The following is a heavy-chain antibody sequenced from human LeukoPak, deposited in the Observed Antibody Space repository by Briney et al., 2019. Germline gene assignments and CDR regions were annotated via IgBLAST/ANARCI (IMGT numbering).Heavy chain of an antibody. CDR2: IYSGGST. Sequence: GGSLRLSWAASGFTVSRNYMSWVRQAPAKGLEWVSIIYSGGSTYYADSVKGRFTISRDNSKNTLYLQMNSLRAEDTAVYYCAREDGYGGNSFDYWGQGTLVTVSS. J-gene: IGHJ4*02. V-gene: IGHV3-53*01. D-gene: IGHD4-23*01. CDR1: GFTVSRNY. CDR3: AREDGYGGNSFDY.